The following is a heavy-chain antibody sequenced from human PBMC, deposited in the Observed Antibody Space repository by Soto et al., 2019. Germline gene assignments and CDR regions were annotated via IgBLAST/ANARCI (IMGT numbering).Heavy chain of an antibody. Sequence: GESLKISCKGSGYSFTNYWIAWVRQMPGQGLEWMGIIYPGDSDTTYNPSVQGHVTISVDKSISTAYLQWASLEASDTAMYYCARQKLWMATINNDAFDIWGPGTMVTV. CDR2: IYPGDSDT. CDR1: GYSFTNYW. J-gene: IGHJ3*02. D-gene: IGHD2-21*01. V-gene: IGHV5-51*01. CDR3: ARQKLWMATINNDAFDI.